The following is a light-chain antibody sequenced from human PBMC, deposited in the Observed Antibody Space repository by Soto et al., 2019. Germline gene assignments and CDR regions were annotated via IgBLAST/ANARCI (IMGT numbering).Light chain of an antibody. J-gene: IGKJ1*01. V-gene: IGKV3-20*01. CDR1: QSVSSNY. CDR3: QQYGSSPRT. Sequence: EIVLTQSPGTLSLSPGERATLSCRASQSVSSNYLAWYQQRPGQAPRLLLYGASSGASDIPDRFSGSGSGTGFTLTISRLEPEDFAVYFCQQYGSSPRTFGQGTKVEIK. CDR2: GAS.